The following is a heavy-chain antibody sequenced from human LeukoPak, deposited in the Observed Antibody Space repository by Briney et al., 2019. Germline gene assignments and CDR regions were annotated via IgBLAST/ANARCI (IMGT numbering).Heavy chain of an antibody. Sequence: GGSLRLSCSASGFTFSSYAMYWVRQAPGKGLEYVSAISSNGGSTYYADSVKGRFTISRDNSKNTLYLQMNSLRAEDTGVYYCAKDHYWSIDYWGRGTLVTVSS. D-gene: IGHD3-3*01. CDR3: AKDHYWSIDY. CDR2: ISSNGGST. CDR1: GFTFSSYA. J-gene: IGHJ4*02. V-gene: IGHV3-64*04.